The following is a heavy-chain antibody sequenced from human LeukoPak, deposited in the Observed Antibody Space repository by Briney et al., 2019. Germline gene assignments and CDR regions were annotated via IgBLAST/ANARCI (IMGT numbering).Heavy chain of an antibody. J-gene: IGHJ4*02. CDR1: GYTFTNNH. Sequence: ASVKVSCKASGYTFTNNHISWVRQAPGQGLEWMGWISVHNGNTKFAQKFQDRVIMTTETSTSTAYMEMRSLRSDDTAVYYCARLSGDQYTVAHVRYFDYWGQGTLVTVSS. V-gene: IGHV1-18*01. CDR3: ARLSGDQYTVAHVRYFDY. CDR2: ISVHNGNT. D-gene: IGHD7-27*01.